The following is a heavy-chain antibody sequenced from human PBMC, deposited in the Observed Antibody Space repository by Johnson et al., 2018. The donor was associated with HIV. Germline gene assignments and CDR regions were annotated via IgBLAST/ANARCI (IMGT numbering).Heavy chain of an antibody. Sequence: QVHLVESGGGVVQPGRSLRLSCAASGFTFSSYAMHWVRQAPGKGLEWVAVISYDGSNKYYADSVKGRFTISRDNSKNTLYLQMNSLRAEYTAVYYCAKDTGAYYDTFLAFDIWGQGTLVTVSS. CDR3: AKDTGAYYDTFLAFDI. CDR1: GFTFSSYA. CDR2: ISYDGSNK. J-gene: IGHJ3*02. V-gene: IGHV3-30-3*01. D-gene: IGHD3-22*01.